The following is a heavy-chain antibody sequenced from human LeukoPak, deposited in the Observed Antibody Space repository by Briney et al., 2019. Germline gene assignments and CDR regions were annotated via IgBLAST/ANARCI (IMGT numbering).Heavy chain of an antibody. CDR1: GGTFSSYA. CDR2: IIPIFGTA. D-gene: IGHD2-15*01. CDR3: AILVGYCSGGSCLSPFDY. J-gene: IGHJ4*02. Sequence: GASVKVSCKASGGTFSSYAISRVRQAPGQGLEWMGGIIPIFGTANYAQKFQGRVTITADESTSTAYMELSSLRSEDTAVYYCAILVGYCSGGSCLSPFDYWGQGTLVTVSS. V-gene: IGHV1-69*13.